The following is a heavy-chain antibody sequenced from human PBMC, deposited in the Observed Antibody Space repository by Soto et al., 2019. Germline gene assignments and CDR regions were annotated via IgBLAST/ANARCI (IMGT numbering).Heavy chain of an antibody. CDR2: IYYTGST. V-gene: IGHV4-59*01. CDR1: GGAIGHYY. CDR3: NSGSYSVPGVGPTPYYFDY. D-gene: IGHD1-26*01. J-gene: IGHJ4*02. Sequence: ASETLSLTCTVSGGAIGHYYWTWIRQPPGKGLEWIGQIYYTGSTNYNPSLKSRLTISIDTSKDQVSLKLHSMTAADTAMYYCNSGSYSVPGVGPTPYYFDYWGQGTLVTVSS.